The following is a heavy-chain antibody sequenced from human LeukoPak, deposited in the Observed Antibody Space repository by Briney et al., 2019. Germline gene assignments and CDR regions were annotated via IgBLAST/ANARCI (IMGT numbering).Heavy chain of an antibody. CDR3: ARDEGDSSGYFNSNAFDI. CDR1: GGSLSSYY. J-gene: IGHJ3*02. CDR2: IYTSGST. D-gene: IGHD3-22*01. V-gene: IGHV4-4*07. Sequence: SETLSLTCTVSGGSLSSYYWSWIRQPAGKGLEWIGRIYTSGSTNYNPSLKSRVTMSVDTSKNQFSLKLSSVTAADTAVYYCARDEGDSSGYFNSNAFDIWGQGTMVTVSS.